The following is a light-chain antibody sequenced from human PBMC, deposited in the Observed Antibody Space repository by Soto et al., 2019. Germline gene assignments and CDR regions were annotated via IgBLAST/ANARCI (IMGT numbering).Light chain of an antibody. J-gene: IGKJ1*01. V-gene: IGKV3-20*01. CDR1: QSVGSAY. CDR2: GAS. CDR3: QHYGRSPS. Sequence: EIVLTQSPGTLSLSPGERATLSCRASQSVGSAYVGWYQQKPGQAPRLLIFGASRGATGIPVRFSGSGSGTNFTLTINKVEPEDSAVYYCQHYGRSPSFGRGTKVEIK.